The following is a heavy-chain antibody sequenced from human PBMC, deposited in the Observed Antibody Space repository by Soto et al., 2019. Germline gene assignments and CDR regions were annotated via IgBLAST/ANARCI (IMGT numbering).Heavy chain of an antibody. D-gene: IGHD3-3*01. V-gene: IGHV3-11*01. CDR1: GFTFSDYY. J-gene: IGHJ6*02. CDR2: ISSSGSTI. Sequence: GGSLRLSCAASGFTFSDYYMSWIRQAPGKGLEWVSYISSSGSTIYYADSVKGRFTISRDNAKNSLYLQMNSLRAEDTAVYYCARDKVFWSGYSTTPTGMDVWGQGTTVTVSS. CDR3: ARDKVFWSGYSTTPTGMDV.